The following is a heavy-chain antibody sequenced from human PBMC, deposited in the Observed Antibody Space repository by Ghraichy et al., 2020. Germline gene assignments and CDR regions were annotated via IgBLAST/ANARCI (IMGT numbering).Heavy chain of an antibody. D-gene: IGHD4-11*01. CDR3: ARNGDPLIAVTNGDVFDI. CDR2: IYGSGST. Sequence: SETLSLTCKVSGGSISPYYWSWIRQPPGKGLEWIGYIYGSGSTKYNPSLKNRLTMSIDTSRNQFSLNLTSVTAADTAVYYCARNGDPLIAVTNGDVFDIWGQGTMVTVSS. J-gene: IGHJ3*02. V-gene: IGHV4-59*01. CDR1: GGSISPYY.